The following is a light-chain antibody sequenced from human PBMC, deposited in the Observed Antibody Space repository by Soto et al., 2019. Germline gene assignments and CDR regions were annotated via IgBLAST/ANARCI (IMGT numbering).Light chain of an antibody. CDR3: LLYYGGVPL. CDR2: STG. V-gene: IGLV7-43*01. J-gene: IGLJ3*02. Sequence: QAVVTQEPSLTVSPGGTVTLTCASSTGAVTSGNYPNWFQQKPGQAPTSLIHSTGDKHSWTPARFSGSLLGDKAALTLSAVQPEDESDYYGLLYYGGVPLFGGGTKLTVL. CDR1: TGAVTSGNY.